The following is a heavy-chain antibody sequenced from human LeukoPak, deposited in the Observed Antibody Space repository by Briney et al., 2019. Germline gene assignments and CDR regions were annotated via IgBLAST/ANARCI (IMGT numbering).Heavy chain of an antibody. J-gene: IGHJ6*02. CDR1: GFTFSSYA. D-gene: IGHD2-15*01. Sequence: GGSPRLSCAASGFTFSSYAMSWVRQAPGKGLEWVSAISGSGGSTYYADSVKGRFTISRDNSKNTLYLQMNSLRAEDTAVYYCAKAGWYCSGGSCYPGVNYYYYYGMDVWGQGTTVTVSS. V-gene: IGHV3-23*01. CDR3: AKAGWYCSGGSCYPGVNYYYYYGMDV. CDR2: ISGSGGST.